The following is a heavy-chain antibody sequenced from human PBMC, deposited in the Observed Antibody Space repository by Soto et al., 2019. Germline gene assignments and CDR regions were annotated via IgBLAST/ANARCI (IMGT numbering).Heavy chain of an antibody. V-gene: IGHV3-23*01. CDR3: AKGVYDFWSGLDAFYI. Sequence: EVQLLESGGGLVQPGGSLRLSCAASGFTFSSYAMSWVRQAPGKGLEWVSAISGSGGSTYYADSVKGRFTISRDNSKNTLYLQMNSLRAEETAVYYCAKGVYDFWSGLDAFYIWGQGTIVTVSS. J-gene: IGHJ3*02. CDR2: ISGSGGST. D-gene: IGHD3-3*01. CDR1: GFTFSSYA.